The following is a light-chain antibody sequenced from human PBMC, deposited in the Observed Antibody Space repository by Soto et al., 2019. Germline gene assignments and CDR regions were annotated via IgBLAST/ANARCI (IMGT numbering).Light chain of an antibody. CDR3: SSYTSSSIVYV. CDR2: DVN. Sequence: SALTQPASASGSPGQSITISCTGTGTDVGAYDYVSWYQQHPGKAPKLVIYDVNNRPSGVSSRFSSSKSGNTASLTISGLQAEDEADYYCSSYTSSSIVYVFGTGTKVTVL. J-gene: IGLJ1*01. CDR1: GTDVGAYDY. V-gene: IGLV2-14*03.